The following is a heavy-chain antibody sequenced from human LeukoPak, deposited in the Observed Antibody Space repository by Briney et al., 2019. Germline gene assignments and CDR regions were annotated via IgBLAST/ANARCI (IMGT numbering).Heavy chain of an antibody. CDR3: ASVNAYYYDSSGWDAFDI. D-gene: IGHD3-22*01. CDR2: ISSSSSYI. V-gene: IGHV3-21*01. Sequence: GGSLRLSCAASGFTFSSYSMNWVRQAPGKGLEWVSSISSSSSYIYYADSVKGRFTISRDNAKNSLYLQMNSLRAEDTAVYYCASVNAYYYDSSGWDAFDIWGQGTMVTVSS. CDR1: GFTFSSYS. J-gene: IGHJ3*02.